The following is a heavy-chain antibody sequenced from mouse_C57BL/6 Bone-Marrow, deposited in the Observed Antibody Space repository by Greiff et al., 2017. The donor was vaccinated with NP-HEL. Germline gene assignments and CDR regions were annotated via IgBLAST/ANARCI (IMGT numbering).Heavy chain of an antibody. D-gene: IGHD1-1*01. CDR2: IRLKSDNYAT. CDR1: GFTFSNYW. Sequence: EVKLVESGGGLVQPGGSMKLSCVASGFTFSNYWMNWVRQSPEKGLEWVAQIRLKSDNYATHYAESVKGRFTISGDDSKSSVYLQMNNLRAEDTGIYYCPRYYYGSSYGRGYYAMDYWGQGTSVTVSS. J-gene: IGHJ4*01. CDR3: PRYYYGSSYGRGYYAMDY. V-gene: IGHV6-3*01.